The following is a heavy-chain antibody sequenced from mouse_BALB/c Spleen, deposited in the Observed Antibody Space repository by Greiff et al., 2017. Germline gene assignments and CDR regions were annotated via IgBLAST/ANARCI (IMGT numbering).Heavy chain of an antibody. V-gene: IGHV5-4*02. D-gene: IGHD2-4*01. CDR2: ISDGGSYT. CDR3: ARDLYDYDGSYYAMDY. CDR1: GFTFSDYY. Sequence: EVQLQESGGGLVKPGGSLKLSCAASGFTFSDYYMYWVRQTPEKRLEWVATISDGGSYTYYPDSVKGRFTISRDNAKNNLYLKMSSLKSEDTAMYYCARDLYDYDGSYYAMDYWGQGTSVTVSS. J-gene: IGHJ4*01.